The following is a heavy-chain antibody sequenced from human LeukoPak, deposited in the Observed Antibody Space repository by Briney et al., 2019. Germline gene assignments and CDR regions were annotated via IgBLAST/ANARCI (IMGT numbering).Heavy chain of an antibody. CDR2: ISSSGSTI. Sequence: GGSLRLSCAASGFTFSSYEMNWVRQAPGKGLEWVSYISSSGSTIYYADSVKGRFTISRDNAKNSLYLHMNSLRAEDTAVYYCAREMVVPAATTYYYYGMDVWGQGTTVTVSS. CDR3: AREMVVPAATTYYYYGMDV. J-gene: IGHJ6*02. D-gene: IGHD2-2*01. CDR1: GFTFSSYE. V-gene: IGHV3-48*03.